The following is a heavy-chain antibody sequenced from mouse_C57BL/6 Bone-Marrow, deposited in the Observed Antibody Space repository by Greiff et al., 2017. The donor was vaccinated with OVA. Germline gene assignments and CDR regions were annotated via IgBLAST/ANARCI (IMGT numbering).Heavy chain of an antibody. Sequence: DVQLVESGGGLVKPGGSLKLSCAASGFTFSSYAMSWVRQTPEKRLEWVATISDGGSYTYYPDNVKGRFTISRDNAKNNLYLQMSHLKSEDTAMYYCARDSSPPYFDYWGQGTTLTVSS. D-gene: IGHD1-1*01. CDR1: GFTFSSYA. V-gene: IGHV5-4*01. CDR3: ARDSSPPYFDY. CDR2: ISDGGSYT. J-gene: IGHJ2*01.